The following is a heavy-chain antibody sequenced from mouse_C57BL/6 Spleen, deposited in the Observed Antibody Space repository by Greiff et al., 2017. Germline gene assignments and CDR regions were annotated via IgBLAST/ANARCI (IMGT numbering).Heavy chain of an antibody. CDR1: GFSLTSYA. CDR3: ASINFGGAMDY. J-gene: IGHJ4*01. CDR2: IWPGGGT. V-gene: IGHV2-9-1*01. Sequence: VKLVESGPGLVAPSQSLSITCTVSGFSLTSYAISWVRQPPGKGLEWLGVIWPGGGTNYNSALKSRLGISKNTSKSEDLLKMRSIQDDDAAKYCGASINFGGAMDYWGQGTSVTVSS. D-gene: IGHD4-1*02.